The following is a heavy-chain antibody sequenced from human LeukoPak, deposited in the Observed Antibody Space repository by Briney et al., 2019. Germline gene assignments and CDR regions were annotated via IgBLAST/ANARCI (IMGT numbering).Heavy chain of an antibody. Sequence: GGSLRLSCAASGFXFSSSWXXWVXXAPXKXXVWVSRINSDESITTYADSVKGRFTISRDNAKNTLYLQMNSLRAEDTAVYYCARGLVPGFLDYWGQGTPVTVSS. J-gene: IGHJ4*02. CDR2: INSDESIT. CDR3: ARGLVPGFLDY. CDR1: GFXFSSSW. D-gene: IGHD4-11*01. V-gene: IGHV3-74*01.